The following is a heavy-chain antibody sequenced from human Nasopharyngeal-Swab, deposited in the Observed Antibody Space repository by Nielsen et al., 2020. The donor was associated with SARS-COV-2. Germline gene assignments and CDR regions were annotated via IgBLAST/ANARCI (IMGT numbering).Heavy chain of an antibody. CDR1: GFTFSSNA. V-gene: IGHV3-30*18. CDR3: AKVSIDWGGYFDY. Sequence: GKSLKISCAGSGFTFSSNAMYWVRQAPGKGLEWVAVISYDGSDKYYADSVKGRFTISRDNSKNTLFLQMNSLRTEDTAVYYCAKVSIDWGGYFDYWGQGTLVTVSS. CDR2: ISYDGSDK. D-gene: IGHD3-9*01. J-gene: IGHJ4*02.